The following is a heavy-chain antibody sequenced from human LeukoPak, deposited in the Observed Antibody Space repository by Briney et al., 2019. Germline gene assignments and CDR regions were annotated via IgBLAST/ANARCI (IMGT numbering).Heavy chain of an antibody. Sequence: SETLSLTCTVSGGSIGSYYWSWIRQPPGKGLEWIGHISYSGSINYNPSLKSRVTISVDTSKNQFSLKLSSVTAADTAVYYCARGGSGYALNWFDPWGQGTLVTVSS. CDR2: ISYSGSI. J-gene: IGHJ5*02. V-gene: IGHV4-59*01. CDR3: ARGGSGYALNWFDP. CDR1: GGSIGSYY. D-gene: IGHD5-12*01.